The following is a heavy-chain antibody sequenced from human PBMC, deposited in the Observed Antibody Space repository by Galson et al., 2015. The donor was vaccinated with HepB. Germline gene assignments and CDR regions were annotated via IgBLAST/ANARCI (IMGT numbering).Heavy chain of an antibody. D-gene: IGHD3-3*01. CDR1: GFTFSSYA. Sequence: SLRLSCAASGFTFSSYAMHWVRQAPGKGLEWVAVISYDGSNKYYADSVKGRFTISRDNSKNTLYLQMNSLRAEDTAVYYCARGDFWSGYYTGDAFDIWGQGTMVTVSS. CDR2: ISYDGSNK. J-gene: IGHJ3*02. V-gene: IGHV3-30-3*01. CDR3: ARGDFWSGYYTGDAFDI.